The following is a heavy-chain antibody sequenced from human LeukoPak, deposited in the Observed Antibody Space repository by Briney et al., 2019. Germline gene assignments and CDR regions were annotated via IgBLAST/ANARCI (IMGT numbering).Heavy chain of an antibody. V-gene: IGHV3-48*03. CDR1: GFTFSSYE. CDR2: ISSSGSTI. CDR3: ARARTSGGYPIPFDY. D-gene: IGHD1-26*01. Sequence: GGSLRLSCAASGFTFSSYEMNWVRQAPGKGLEWVSYISSSGSTIYYADSVKGRFTISRDNAKNSLYLQMNSLRAEDTAVYYCARARTSGGYPIPFDYWGQGTLVTVSS. J-gene: IGHJ4*02.